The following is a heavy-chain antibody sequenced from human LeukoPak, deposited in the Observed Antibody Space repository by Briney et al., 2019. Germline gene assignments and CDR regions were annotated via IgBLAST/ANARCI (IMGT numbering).Heavy chain of an antibody. D-gene: IGHD1-26*01. CDR3: ARFSGSYCLAAPETEFDY. CDR2: ISAYNGNT. V-gene: IGHV1-18*01. CDR1: GYTFTSYG. Sequence: ASVKVSCKASGYTFTSYGISWVRQAPGQGLEWMGWISAYNGNTNYAQKLQGRVTMTTDTSTSTAYMELRSLRSDDTAVYYCARFSGSYCLAAPETEFDYWGQGTLVTVSS. J-gene: IGHJ4*02.